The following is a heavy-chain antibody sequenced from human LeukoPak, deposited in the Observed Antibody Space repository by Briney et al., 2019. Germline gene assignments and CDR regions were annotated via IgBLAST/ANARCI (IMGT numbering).Heavy chain of an antibody. D-gene: IGHD5-24*01. Sequence: AGESLKISCKDSGNSFASSWIGWVRQMPGKGLDWMGIIYPGDSDSRYSASFQGQVTISADKSISTVFLQWSSLTASDTAMYYCARRGRWLQSYIDSWGQGTLVTVSS. J-gene: IGHJ4*02. CDR2: IYPGDSDS. CDR3: ARRGRWLQSYIDS. V-gene: IGHV5-51*01. CDR1: GNSFASSW.